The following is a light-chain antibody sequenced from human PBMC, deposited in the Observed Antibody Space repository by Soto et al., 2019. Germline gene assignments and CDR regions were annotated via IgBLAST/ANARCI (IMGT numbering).Light chain of an antibody. Sequence: DIQMTQSPSTLSASAGDRVTITCRASESISSWLAWYQQKPGKAPKLLIYGASSLEGGVPSRFSGSGSGTEFTLTISSLQPDDFATYYCQQYNSYPTFGQGTKVEIK. CDR3: QQYNSYPT. V-gene: IGKV1-5*01. CDR2: GAS. CDR1: ESISSW. J-gene: IGKJ1*01.